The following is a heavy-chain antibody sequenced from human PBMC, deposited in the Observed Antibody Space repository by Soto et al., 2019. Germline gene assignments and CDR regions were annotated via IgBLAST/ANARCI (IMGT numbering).Heavy chain of an antibody. J-gene: IGHJ6*02. Sequence: QVQLVESGGGLVKPGGSLRLSCAASGFTFSDYYMSWIRQAPGKGLEWVSYISSSGSTIYYADSVKGRFTISRDNAKNSLYLQMNSLRAEDTAVYYCAKGQGGNYDFWSGYYMAYYYGMDVWGQGTTVTVSS. D-gene: IGHD3-3*01. CDR2: ISSSGSTI. V-gene: IGHV3-11*01. CDR3: AKGQGGNYDFWSGYYMAYYYGMDV. CDR1: GFTFSDYY.